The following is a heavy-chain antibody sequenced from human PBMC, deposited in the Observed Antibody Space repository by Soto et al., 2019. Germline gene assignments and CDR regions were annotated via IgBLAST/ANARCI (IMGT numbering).Heavy chain of an antibody. J-gene: IGHJ4*02. V-gene: IGHV4-59*08. D-gene: IGHD4-17*01. CDR2: IYDSGST. CDR1: GGSISSSY. CDR3: ARRYGPGFDY. Sequence: PSETLSLTCTVSGGSISSSYWSWIRQPPGKGQEWIGYIYDSGSTYYNSSLKSRVTMSVDTSKNQFSLKLSSVTAADTAVYYCARRYGPGFDYWGQGTLVTVSS.